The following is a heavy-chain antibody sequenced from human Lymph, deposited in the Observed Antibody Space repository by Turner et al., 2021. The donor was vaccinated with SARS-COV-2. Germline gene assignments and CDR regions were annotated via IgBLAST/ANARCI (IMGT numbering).Heavy chain of an antibody. D-gene: IGHD2-21*01. CDR3: ARLNPPEVGGGDWFDP. CDR1: GGSFSGYY. CDR2: INQGGST. Sequence: QVQLQQWGAGLFKPSETLSLTCAVYGGSFSGYYWSWIRQPPGKGLEWIGEINQGGSTNDNPYLKSRVTISVNTSKNHFSLKLSSVTAADTAVYYCARLNPPEVGGGDWFDPWGQGTLVTVSS. J-gene: IGHJ5*02. V-gene: IGHV4-34*01.